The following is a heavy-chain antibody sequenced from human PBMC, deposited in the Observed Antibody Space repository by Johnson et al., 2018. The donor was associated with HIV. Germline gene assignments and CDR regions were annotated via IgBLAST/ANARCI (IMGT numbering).Heavy chain of an antibody. Sequence: VQLVESGGGVVRPGGSLRLSCAASGFSFEDHDMSWVRQVPGKGLEWVSGINWNGGSTGYADSVKGRFSISRENAKKSLYLRMNSLRAEDTALYYCVTRGFYCSDGVCHGVFDFWGQGTVVSVSS. CDR1: GFSFEDHD. CDR3: VTRGFYCSDGVCHGVFDF. D-gene: IGHD2-8*01. V-gene: IGHV3-20*04. J-gene: IGHJ3*01. CDR2: INWNGGST.